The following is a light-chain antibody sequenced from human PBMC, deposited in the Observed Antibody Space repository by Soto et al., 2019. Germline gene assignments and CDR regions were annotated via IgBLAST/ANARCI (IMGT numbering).Light chain of an antibody. CDR3: QQCNIDPYT. J-gene: IGKJ2*01. CDR1: QSISSW. Sequence: DIQMTQSPSTLSASVGDRVTITCRASQSISSWLAWYQQKPGKAPKVLIYKASTLESGVPSRFSGSGSGTEFTLTISGLQPDDYATYHCQQCNIDPYTFGQGTKLDIK. V-gene: IGKV1-5*03. CDR2: KAS.